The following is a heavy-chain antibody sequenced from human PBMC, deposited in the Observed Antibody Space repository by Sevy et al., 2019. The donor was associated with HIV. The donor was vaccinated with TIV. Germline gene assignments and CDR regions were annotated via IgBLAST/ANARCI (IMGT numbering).Heavy chain of an antibody. D-gene: IGHD5-18*01. CDR1: GFNLGDYA. CDR3: IRSRQLGYTAMVPDY. Sequence: GGSLRLSCSTSGFNLGDYAMSWVRQSPGKGLEWVGFMRSKAFAGTPEYAASVKGRLTISTDDSKASAHLQMNSLRAEDTGVYYCIRSRQLGYTAMVPDYWGQGTLVTVSS. V-gene: IGHV3-49*04. J-gene: IGHJ4*02. CDR2: MRSKAFAGTP.